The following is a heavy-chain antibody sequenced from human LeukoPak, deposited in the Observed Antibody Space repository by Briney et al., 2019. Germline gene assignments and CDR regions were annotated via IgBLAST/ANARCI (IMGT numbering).Heavy chain of an antibody. CDR3: AQLRGVVRSPSLPDC. V-gene: IGHV3-23*01. CDR2: ISGSGGST. D-gene: IGHD3-10*01. Sequence: GGGLRVSCAASGFTFSSDVTCGGCEGPGGGLEWGSAISGSGGSTYYADSEKPSFSISRDNPKNTLYLQISKLTVEDTAIHYCAQLRGVVRSPSLPDCWGQGPLVSLPS. CDR1: GFTFSSDV. J-gene: IGHJ1*01.